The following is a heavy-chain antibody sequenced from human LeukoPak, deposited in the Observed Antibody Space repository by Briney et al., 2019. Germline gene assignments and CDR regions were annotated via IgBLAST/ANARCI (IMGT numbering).Heavy chain of an antibody. Sequence: PGGPLRLSCAASGFTFSSYSMNWVRQAPGKGLEWVSSISSSSSYIYYADSVKGRFTISRDNAKNSLYLQMNSLRAEDMALYYCAKATLRYSGSSYYFDYWGQGTLVTVSS. V-gene: IGHV3-21*04. D-gene: IGHD6-6*01. CDR2: ISSSSSYI. CDR1: GFTFSSYS. CDR3: AKATLRYSGSSYYFDY. J-gene: IGHJ4*02.